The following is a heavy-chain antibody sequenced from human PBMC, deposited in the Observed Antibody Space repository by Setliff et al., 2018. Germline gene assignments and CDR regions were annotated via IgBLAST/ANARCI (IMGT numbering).Heavy chain of an antibody. CDR1: GFTFSSYW. Sequence: QSGGSLRLSCAASGFTFSSYWMTWVRQAPGKGPERVANINEDGSEKYYADSVKGRFTISRDNAKNSLYLQMNSLRAEDTAVYYCARDRIAAADAIHYYYFAMDVWGQGTTVTVSS. D-gene: IGHD6-13*01. V-gene: IGHV3-7*01. J-gene: IGHJ6*02. CDR3: ARDRIAAADAIHYYYFAMDV. CDR2: INEDGSEK.